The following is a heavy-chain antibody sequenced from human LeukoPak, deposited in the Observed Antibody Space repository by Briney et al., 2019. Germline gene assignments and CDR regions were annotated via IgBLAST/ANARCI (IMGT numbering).Heavy chain of an antibody. V-gene: IGHV4-39*01. CDR3: ARQGTAITMVRGVRPGY. D-gene: IGHD3-10*01. CDR2: IYYSGST. CDR1: VGSISSSSYY. Sequence: SETLSLTCTVSVGSISSSSYYWGWIRQPPGKGLEWIGSIYYSGSTYYNPSLKSRVTISVDTSKNQFSLKLTSATAADTAMYYCARQGTAITMVRGVRPGYWGQGTLVTVSS. J-gene: IGHJ4*02.